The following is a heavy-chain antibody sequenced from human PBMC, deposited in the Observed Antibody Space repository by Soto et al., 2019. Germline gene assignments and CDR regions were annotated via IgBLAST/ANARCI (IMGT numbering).Heavy chain of an antibody. V-gene: IGHV1-46*01. J-gene: IGHJ4*02. CDR2: INPSGGST. D-gene: IGHD5-18*01. CDR3: ERGVVDTAMGVADY. CDR1: RYTFASCD. Sequence: ASVKASCKASRYTFASCDINWVRQATGQGLEWMGWINPSGGSTSYAQKFQGRVTMTRDTSTSTVYMELRSLRSEDTAVYYCERGVVDTAMGVADYWGQGTLVTVSS.